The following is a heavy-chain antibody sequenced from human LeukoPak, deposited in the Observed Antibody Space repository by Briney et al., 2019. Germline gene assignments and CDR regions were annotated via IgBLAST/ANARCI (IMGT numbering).Heavy chain of an antibody. CDR2: IYHGGAA. CDR1: GGSISSGGSY. Sequence: SETLSLTCTVSGGSISSGGSYWSWIRQPPGQGLEWIGYIYHGGAAYYNPSLKSRLRMSVDTSENRFSLHLNSVTAADTAVYYCARDGDYQASGSVFFDFWGQGILVTVSS. J-gene: IGHJ4*02. D-gene: IGHD3-10*01. V-gene: IGHV4-31*03. CDR3: ARDGDYQASGSVFFDF.